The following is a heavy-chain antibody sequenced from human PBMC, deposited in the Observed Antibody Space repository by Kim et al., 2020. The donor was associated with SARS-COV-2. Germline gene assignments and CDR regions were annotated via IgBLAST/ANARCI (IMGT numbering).Heavy chain of an antibody. Sequence: GGSLRLSCASSGFAMSPYFLHWVRQAPGKGLQWVSLVSYDGTDRHYTDSVKGRFTISRDNGKNILYLHMNNLRPDDTAIYYCARGPKLNNVGQGLDCWGRGTLVTVSP. V-gene: IGHV3-30*04. D-gene: IGHD1-26*01. J-gene: IGHJ4*02. CDR3: ARGPKLNNVGQGLDC. CDR1: GFAMSPYF. CDR2: VSYDGTDR.